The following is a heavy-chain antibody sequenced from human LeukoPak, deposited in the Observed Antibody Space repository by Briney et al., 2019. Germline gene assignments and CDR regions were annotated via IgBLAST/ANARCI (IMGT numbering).Heavy chain of an antibody. Sequence: PGGSLRLSCAASGLTSGSYWMNWVRQAPGKGLEWVAIIKQDGSQKFYLYSVRGGFTISTDTANNSLYLLMNSLRAEDTAVYYCARASFSSLLTFDYWGQGTLVTVSS. CDR1: GLTSGSYW. V-gene: IGHV3-7*01. CDR3: ARASFSSLLTFDY. CDR2: IKQDGSQK. D-gene: IGHD2-15*01. J-gene: IGHJ4*02.